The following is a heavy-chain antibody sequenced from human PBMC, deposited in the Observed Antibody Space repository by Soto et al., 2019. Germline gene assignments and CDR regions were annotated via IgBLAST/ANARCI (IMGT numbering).Heavy chain of an antibody. D-gene: IGHD4-17*01. J-gene: IGHJ2*01. CDR1: GFPVSSNY. Sequence: EVQLVESGGGLVQPGGSLRLSCAASGFPVSSNYMNRVRQAPGKGLEWVSLIYSGGTTYYADSVQGRFTISRDNSKNTLYLQMNSLRAEDTAVYYCARINYDYDDYNWFFDLWGRGTLVTVSS. CDR2: IYSGGTT. CDR3: ARINYDYDDYNWFFDL. V-gene: IGHV3-66*01.